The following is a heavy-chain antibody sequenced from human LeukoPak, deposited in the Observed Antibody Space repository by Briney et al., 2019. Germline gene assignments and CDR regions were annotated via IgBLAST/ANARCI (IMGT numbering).Heavy chain of an antibody. Sequence: GGSLRLSCAASGFTFNTYSMNWVRQAPGKGLEWVSAISDSGGNTYYADSVKGRFTISRDNSKNTLYLQMNSLRAEDTAVYYCAKDGGSSGWYEDWGQGTLVTVSS. J-gene: IGHJ4*02. V-gene: IGHV3-23*01. CDR2: ISDSGGNT. CDR3: AKDGGSSGWYED. CDR1: GFTFNTYS. D-gene: IGHD6-19*01.